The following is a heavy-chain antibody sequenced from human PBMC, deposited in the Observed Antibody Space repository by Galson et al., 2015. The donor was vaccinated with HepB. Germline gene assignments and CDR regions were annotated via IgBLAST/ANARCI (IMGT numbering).Heavy chain of an antibody. CDR2: ISYDGSNK. CDR3: ARDGSSSGYYGGLDAFDI. J-gene: IGHJ3*02. Sequence: SLRLSCAASGFTFSSYAMHWVRQAPGKGLEWVAVISYDGSNKYYADSVKGRFTISRDNSKNTLYLQMNSLRAEDTAVYYCARDGSSSGYYGGLDAFDIWGQGTMVTVSS. D-gene: IGHD3-22*01. V-gene: IGHV3-30-3*01. CDR1: GFTFSSYA.